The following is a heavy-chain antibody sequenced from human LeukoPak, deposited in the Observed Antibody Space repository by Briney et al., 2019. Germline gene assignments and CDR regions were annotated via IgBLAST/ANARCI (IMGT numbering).Heavy chain of an antibody. V-gene: IGHV1-2*02. CDR1: GYTFTGYY. J-gene: IGHJ4*02. D-gene: IGHD6-6*01. CDR2: INPNSGGT. Sequence: GASVKVSCKASGYTFTGYYMHWVRQAPGQGLEWMGWINPNSGGTNYAQKFQGRVTMTRDTSISTAYMELSRLRSDDTAVYYCARDRRGGSSSSVDYWGQGTLVTVSS. CDR3: ARDRRGGSSSSVDY.